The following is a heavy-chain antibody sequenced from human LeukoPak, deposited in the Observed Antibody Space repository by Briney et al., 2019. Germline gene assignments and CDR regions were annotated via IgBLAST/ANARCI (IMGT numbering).Heavy chain of an antibody. CDR3: ARGGTLDAFDI. D-gene: IGHD1-7*01. V-gene: IGHV4-38-2*01. CDR1: GYPISSGYY. J-gene: IGHJ3*02. Sequence: PSETLSLTCAVSGYPISSGYYWGWIRQPPGKGLEWIGSIYHSGSTYYNPSLKSRVTISVDTSKNQFSLKLSSVTAADTAVYYCARGGTLDAFDIWGQGTMVTVSS. CDR2: IYHSGST.